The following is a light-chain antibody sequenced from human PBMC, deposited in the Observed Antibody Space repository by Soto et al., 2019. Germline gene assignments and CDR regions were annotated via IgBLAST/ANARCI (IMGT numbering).Light chain of an antibody. CDR2: GAS. CDR3: QQYGSSPRI. CDR1: QSVSSSY. J-gene: IGKJ2*01. V-gene: IGKV3-20*01. Sequence: EIVLTQSPGTLSLSPGERATLSCRASQSVSSSYLAWYQQKPGQAPRLLIYGASSRATGIPDRFSGSGSGTDFTLTISRLEPEEFAVYYCQQYGSSPRIFGQGTKLEIK.